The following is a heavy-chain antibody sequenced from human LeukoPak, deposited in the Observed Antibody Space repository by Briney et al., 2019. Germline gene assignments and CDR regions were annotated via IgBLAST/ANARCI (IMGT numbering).Heavy chain of an antibody. D-gene: IGHD3-10*01. CDR2: INPNSGDT. CDR1: GYTFTAYY. J-gene: IGHJ4*02. Sequence: ASVKVSCKPSGYTFTAYYMHLVRQDPGQGLAWMGWINPNSGDTKYAQNFQDRVTMTWDTSVSTAYMELSRLRSDDTAVYYCARAKFGFPYGSGSYYFDYWGQGTLVTVSS. CDR3: ARAKFGFPYGSGSYYFDY. V-gene: IGHV1-2*02.